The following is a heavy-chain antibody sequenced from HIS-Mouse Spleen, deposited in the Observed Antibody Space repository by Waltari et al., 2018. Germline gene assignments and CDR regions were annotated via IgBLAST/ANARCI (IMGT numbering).Heavy chain of an antibody. CDR2: IYYSGST. CDR3: ARSPYYDFSSGYSDNWFDP. CDR1: DGSISSGGYY. J-gene: IGHJ5*02. V-gene: IGHV4-31*03. Sequence: LTCTVSDGSISSGGYYWSWIRQHPGKGLEWIGYIYYSGSTYYNPSLKSRVTISVDTSKNQFSLKLSSVTAADTAVYYCARSPYYDFSSGYSDNWFDPWGQGTLVTVSS. D-gene: IGHD3-3*01.